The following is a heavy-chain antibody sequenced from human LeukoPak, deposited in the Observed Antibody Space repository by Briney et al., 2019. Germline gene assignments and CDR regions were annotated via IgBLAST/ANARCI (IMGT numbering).Heavy chain of an antibody. D-gene: IGHD3-10*01. Sequence: ASVKVSCKASGGTFSSYAISWVRQAPGQGLEWMGGIIPIFGTANYAQKFQGRVTITADKSTSTAYMELSSLRSEDTAVYYCARDRGGYYGSGSYLSYYYYYMDVWGKGTTVTVSS. CDR3: ARDRGGYYGSGSYLSYYYYYMDV. CDR2: IIPIFGTA. CDR1: GGTFSSYA. J-gene: IGHJ6*03. V-gene: IGHV1-69*06.